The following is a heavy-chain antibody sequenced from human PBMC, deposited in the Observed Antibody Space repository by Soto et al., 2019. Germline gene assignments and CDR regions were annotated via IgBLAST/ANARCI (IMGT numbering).Heavy chain of an antibody. V-gene: IGHV4-34*01. CDR2: INHSGST. Sequence: SETLSLTCAVYGGSFSGYYWSWIRQPPGKGLEWIGEINHSGSTNYNPSLKSRVTISVDTSKNQFSLKLSSVTAADTAVYYCARGRAGYTIFGVVTPFDYWGQGTLVPVSS. D-gene: IGHD3-3*01. J-gene: IGHJ4*02. CDR3: ARGRAGYTIFGVVTPFDY. CDR1: GGSFSGYY.